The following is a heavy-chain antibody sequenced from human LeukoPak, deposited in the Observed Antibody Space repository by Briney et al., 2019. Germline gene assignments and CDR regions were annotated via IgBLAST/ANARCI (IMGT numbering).Heavy chain of an antibody. V-gene: IGHV4-59*01. J-gene: IGHJ4*02. Sequence: SETPSFTCTGAGVSSSSYDWSWIRQPPGKGLEWMGYIYYSGSSNYNPSLKSRVTISVDTSKNQFSLKLSSVPAADPAVYYRARVRRDSHYYDSSAHSPSYYFDYWGQGTLVTVSS. D-gene: IGHD3-22*01. CDR2: IYYSGSS. CDR3: ARVRRDSHYYDSSAHSPSYYFDY. CDR1: GVSSSSYD.